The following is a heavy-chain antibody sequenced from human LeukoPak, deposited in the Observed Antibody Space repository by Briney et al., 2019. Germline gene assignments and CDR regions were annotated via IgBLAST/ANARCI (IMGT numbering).Heavy chain of an antibody. CDR3: ARSRPATAILAH. V-gene: IGHV3-30-3*01. J-gene: IGHJ5*02. CDR2: ISYDGSNK. D-gene: IGHD2-2*02. Sequence: GGSLRLSCAATGFTFSSYAMHWVRQAPGKGLEWVAVISYDGSNKYYADSVKGRFTISRDNSKNTLYLQMNSLRAEDTAVYYCARSRPATAILAHWGQGTLVTVSS. CDR1: GFTFSSYA.